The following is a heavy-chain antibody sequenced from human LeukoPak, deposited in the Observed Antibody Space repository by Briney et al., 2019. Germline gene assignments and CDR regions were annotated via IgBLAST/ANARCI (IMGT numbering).Heavy chain of an antibody. Sequence: SGPTLVNPTQTLTLTCTFSGFSLSTSGMCVSWIRQPPGKALEWLARIDWDDDKYYSTSLKTRLTISKDTSKNQVVLTMTNMDPVDTATYYCARYYDSSGYYYLDYWGQGTLVTVSS. V-gene: IGHV2-70*11. D-gene: IGHD3-22*01. CDR3: ARYYDSSGYYYLDY. J-gene: IGHJ4*02. CDR1: GFSLSTSGMC. CDR2: IDWDDDK.